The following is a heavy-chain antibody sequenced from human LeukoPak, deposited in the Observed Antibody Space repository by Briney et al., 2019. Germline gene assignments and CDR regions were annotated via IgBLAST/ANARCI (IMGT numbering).Heavy chain of an antibody. J-gene: IGHJ5*02. V-gene: IGHV1-69*05. Sequence: SVKVSCKTHGCTCNNSAISWVRQAPGQGLEWLGGIMPLFGTAGYAQKFKGRVTITKDESTRTVYLELTSLTSDDTAVYYCARDVHGDYGSGWFDPWGQRTLVSVFS. CDR2: IMPLFGTA. CDR1: GCTCNNSA. D-gene: IGHD4-17*01. CDR3: ARDVHGDYGSGWFDP.